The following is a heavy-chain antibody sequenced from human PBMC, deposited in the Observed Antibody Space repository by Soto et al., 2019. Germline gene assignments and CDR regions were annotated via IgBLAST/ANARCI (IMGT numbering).Heavy chain of an antibody. CDR3: ARDSITNYDSSGYYP. D-gene: IGHD3-22*01. V-gene: IGHV4-34*01. J-gene: IGHJ5*02. CDR2: INHSGST. CDR1: GGSFSGYY. Sequence: ASETLSLTCAVYGGSFSGYYWSWIRQPPGKGLEWIGEINHSGSTNYNPSLKSRVTISVDTSKNQFSLKLSSVTAADTAVYYCARDSITNYDSSGYYPWGQGTLVTVSS.